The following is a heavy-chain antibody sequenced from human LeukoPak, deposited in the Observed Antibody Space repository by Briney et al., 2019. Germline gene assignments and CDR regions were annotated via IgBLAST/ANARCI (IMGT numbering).Heavy chain of an antibody. J-gene: IGHJ4*02. CDR3: ARGPNSNWSGLDF. Sequence: PGGSLRLSCTASGFSFSGHWTHWARRLPGKGLVWVSRISPTGSTTSYADSVKGRFTVSRDNAKNTLYLQVNNLRAEDTAVYYCARGPNSNWSGLDFWGQGTLLTVSS. CDR2: ISPTGSTT. CDR1: GFSFSGHW. V-gene: IGHV3-74*01. D-gene: IGHD6-6*01.